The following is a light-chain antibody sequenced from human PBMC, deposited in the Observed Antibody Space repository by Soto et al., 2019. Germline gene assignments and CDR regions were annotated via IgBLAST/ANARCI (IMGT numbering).Light chain of an antibody. CDR3: QQLNSYPFT. Sequence: DIVLTQSPGTLSLSPGERATLSCRASQSVSSSYLAWYQQKPGQAPRLLIYGASIRATGIPDRFSGSGSGTDFTLTISSLQPEDFAAYYCQQLNSYPFTFGPGTKVDIK. J-gene: IGKJ3*01. V-gene: IGKV3-20*01. CDR1: QSVSSSY. CDR2: GAS.